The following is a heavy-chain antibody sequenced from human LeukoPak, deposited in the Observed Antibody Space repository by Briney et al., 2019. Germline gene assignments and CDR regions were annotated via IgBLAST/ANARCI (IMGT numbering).Heavy chain of an antibody. J-gene: IGHJ4*02. CDR3: AKEASVTYREDFDS. CDR1: GFTFNSYE. Sequence: GGSLRLSCAASGFTFNSYEMNWVRQAPGKGLEWVSYISSSGRTIYYADSVKGRFTISRDNSKNTLSLQVYSLRAEDTAVYYCAKEASVTYREDFDSWGQGTLVTVSS. CDR2: ISSSGRTI. V-gene: IGHV3-48*03. D-gene: IGHD3-16*01.